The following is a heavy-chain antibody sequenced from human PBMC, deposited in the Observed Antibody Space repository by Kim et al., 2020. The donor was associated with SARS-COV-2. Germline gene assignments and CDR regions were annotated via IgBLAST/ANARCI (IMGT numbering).Heavy chain of an antibody. V-gene: IGHV5-51*01. Sequence: GESLKISCKGSGYSFTSYWIGWVRQMPGKGLEWMGIIYPGDSDTRYSPSFQGQVTISADKSISTAYLQWSSLKASDTAMYYCARWGAAGNDNYYFDYWGQGTLVTVSS. CDR1: GYSFTSYW. CDR2: IYPGDSDT. D-gene: IGHD6-13*01. J-gene: IGHJ4*02. CDR3: ARWGAAGNDNYYFDY.